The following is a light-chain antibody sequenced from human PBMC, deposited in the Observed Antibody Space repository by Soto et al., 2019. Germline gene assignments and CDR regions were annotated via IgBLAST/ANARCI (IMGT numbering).Light chain of an antibody. CDR1: SSNIGSNT. CDR2: SNN. J-gene: IGLJ2*01. CDR3: AAWDDSLNGLV. Sequence: QAVVTQPPSASGTPGQRVTISCSGSSSNIGSNTVNWYQQLPGTAPKLLIYSNNQRPSGGPERFSGSQSGTSASLAISGLQSEDEADYYCAAWDDSLNGLVFGGGTKLTVL. V-gene: IGLV1-44*01.